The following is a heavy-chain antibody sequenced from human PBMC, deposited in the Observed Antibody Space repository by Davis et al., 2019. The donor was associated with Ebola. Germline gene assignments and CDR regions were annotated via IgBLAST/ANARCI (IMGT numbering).Heavy chain of an antibody. Sequence: SVKVSCKASGGTFSSYAISWVRQAPGQGLEWMGGIIPILGIANYAQKFQGRVTITADESTSTAYMELSSLRSEDTAVYYCAREFSPGTSSWYFYYYYMDVWGKGTTVTVSS. J-gene: IGHJ6*03. CDR3: AREFSPGTSSWYFYYYYMDV. CDR2: IIPILGIA. CDR1: GGTFSSYA. D-gene: IGHD6-13*01. V-gene: IGHV1-69*10.